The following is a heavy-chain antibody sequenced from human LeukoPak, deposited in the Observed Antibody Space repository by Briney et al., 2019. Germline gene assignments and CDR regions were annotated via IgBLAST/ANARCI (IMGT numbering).Heavy chain of an antibody. CDR2: INPNSGGT. CDR1: GYTFTGYY. CDR3: ARETRSYYYGSGNNDAFDI. J-gene: IGHJ3*02. Sequence: ASVKVSCKASGYTFTGYYMHWVRQAPGRGLEWMGWINPNSGGTNYAQKFQGRVTMTRDTSISTAHMEMSRLRSDDTAVYYCARETRSYYYGSGNNDAFDIWGQGTMVTVSS. D-gene: IGHD3-10*01. V-gene: IGHV1-2*02.